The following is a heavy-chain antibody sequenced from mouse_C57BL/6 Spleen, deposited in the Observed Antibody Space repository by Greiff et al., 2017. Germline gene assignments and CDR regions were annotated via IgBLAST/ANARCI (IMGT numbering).Heavy chain of an antibody. CDR1: GFTFSDYY. Sequence: EVMLVESEGGLVQPGSSMKLSCTASGFTFSDYYMAWVRQVPEKGLEWVANINYDGSSTYYLDSLKSRFIISRDNAKNILDLQMSSLKSEDTATYYCARDRRAFDVWGTGTTVTVSS. CDR3: ARDRRAFDV. D-gene: IGHD3-3*01. CDR2: INYDGSST. V-gene: IGHV5-16*01. J-gene: IGHJ1*03.